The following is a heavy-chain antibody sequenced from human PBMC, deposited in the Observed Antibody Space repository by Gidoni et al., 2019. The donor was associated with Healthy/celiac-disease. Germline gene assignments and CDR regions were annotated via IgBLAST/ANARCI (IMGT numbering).Heavy chain of an antibody. CDR3: ARIEGAFDI. CDR1: GFTFSSYA. D-gene: IGHD3-22*01. J-gene: IGHJ3*02. CDR2: ISYDGSNK. V-gene: IGHV3-30-3*01. Sequence: QVQLVESGGGVVQPGRSLRLSCAASGFTFSSYAMHWVRQAPGKGLEWVAVISYDGSNKYYADSVKGRFTISRDNSKNTLYLQMNSLRAEDTAVYYCARIEGAFDIWGQGTMVTVSS.